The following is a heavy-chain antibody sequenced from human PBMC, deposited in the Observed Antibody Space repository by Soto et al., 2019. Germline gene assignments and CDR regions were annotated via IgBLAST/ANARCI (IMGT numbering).Heavy chain of an antibody. D-gene: IGHD5-12*01. J-gene: IGHJ4*02. V-gene: IGHV5-10-1*01. CDR3: ASYPLEMATAYYFDY. CDR1: GYSFTSYW. CDR2: IDPSDSYT. Sequence: GESLKISCKGSGYSFTSYWISWVRQMPGKGLEWMGRIDPSDSYTNYSPSFQGHVTISADKSISTAYLQWSSLKASDTAMYYCASYPLEMATAYYFDYWGQGTLVTVSS.